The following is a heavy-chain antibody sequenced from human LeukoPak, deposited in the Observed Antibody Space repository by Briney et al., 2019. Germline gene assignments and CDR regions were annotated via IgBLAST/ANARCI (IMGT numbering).Heavy chain of an antibody. CDR2: IYYSGST. V-gene: IGHV4-59*08. D-gene: IGHD2-2*01. J-gene: IGHJ2*01. CDR3: ARGVASIVVVPAAKYWYFDL. CDR1: GGSISSYY. Sequence: SETLSLTCTVSGGSISSYYWSWIRQPPGKGLEWIGYIYYSGSTNYNPSLKSRVTISVDTSKNQFSLKLSSVTAADTAVYYCARGVASIVVVPAAKYWYFDLWGRGTLVTVSS.